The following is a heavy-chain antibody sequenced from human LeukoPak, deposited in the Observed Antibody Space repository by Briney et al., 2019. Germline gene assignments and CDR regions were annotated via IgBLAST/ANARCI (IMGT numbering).Heavy chain of an antibody. CDR1: GGSFSGYY. V-gene: IGHV4-34*01. D-gene: IGHD1-26*01. Sequence: PSETLSLTCAVYGGSFSGYYWSWIRQPPGKGLEWIGEINHSGSTNYNPSLKSRVTISVDTSKNQFSLKLSSVTAADTAVYYCASPGSYSILDYWGQGTLVTVSS. CDR2: INHSGST. CDR3: ASPGSYSILDY. J-gene: IGHJ4*02.